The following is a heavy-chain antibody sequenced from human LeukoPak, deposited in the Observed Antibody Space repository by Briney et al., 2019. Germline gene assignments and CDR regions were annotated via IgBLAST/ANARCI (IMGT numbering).Heavy chain of an antibody. Sequence: KSSETLSLTCTVSGGSVSSSHWNWIRQPPGKGLEWIGNVDYSVSTKYNPSLRSRVTMSLDTSNNQFSLKLRSVTASDTALYYCTRGYYEPFDRWGQGTLVTVSS. D-gene: IGHD3-22*01. V-gene: IGHV4-59*02. CDR3: TRGYYEPFDR. CDR1: GGSVSSSH. J-gene: IGHJ4*02. CDR2: VDYSVST.